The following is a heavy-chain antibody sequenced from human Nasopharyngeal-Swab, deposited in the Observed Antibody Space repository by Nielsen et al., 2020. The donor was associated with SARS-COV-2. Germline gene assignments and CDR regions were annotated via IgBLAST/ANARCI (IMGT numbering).Heavy chain of an antibody. J-gene: IGHJ3*02. CDR2: ISWNSGSI. Sequence: SLKISCAASGFTFDDYAMHWVRHAPGKGLEWVSGISWNSGSIGYADSVKGRFTISRDNAKNSLYLQMNSLRAEDTALYYCAKLLAVAGLDNDAFDIWGQGTMVTVSS. D-gene: IGHD6-19*01. V-gene: IGHV3-9*01. CDR3: AKLLAVAGLDNDAFDI. CDR1: GFTFDDYA.